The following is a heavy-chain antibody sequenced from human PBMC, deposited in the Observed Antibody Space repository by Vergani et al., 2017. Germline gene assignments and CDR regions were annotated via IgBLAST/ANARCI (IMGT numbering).Heavy chain of an antibody. V-gene: IGHV3-48*04. Sequence: EVQLEESGGGLVQPGGSLRLSCAASGFTFSSYSMNWVRQAPGKGLEWVSYISSSSSTRYYADSVKGRFTISRDNAKNSLYLQMNSLRAEDTAVYYCARFSITMVRGVIPYFDYWGQGTLVTVSS. CDR2: ISSSSSTR. D-gene: IGHD3-10*01. CDR3: ARFSITMVRGVIPYFDY. J-gene: IGHJ4*02. CDR1: GFTFSSYS.